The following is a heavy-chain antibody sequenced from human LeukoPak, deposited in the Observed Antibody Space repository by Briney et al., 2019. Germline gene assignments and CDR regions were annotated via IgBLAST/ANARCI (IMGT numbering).Heavy chain of an antibody. CDR3: AKTLVASPGNTGGP. J-gene: IGHJ5*02. CDR2: IYHSGTT. Sequence: SETLSLTCAVSGDSISSNNWWSWVRQPPGRGLEWIGEIYHSGTTNYNPTLKSRVSISVDKSKNQFSLRLSSVTAADTAVYYCAKTLVASPGNTGGPWGQGTLVTVSS. D-gene: IGHD6-6*01. V-gene: IGHV4-4*02. CDR1: GDSISSNNW.